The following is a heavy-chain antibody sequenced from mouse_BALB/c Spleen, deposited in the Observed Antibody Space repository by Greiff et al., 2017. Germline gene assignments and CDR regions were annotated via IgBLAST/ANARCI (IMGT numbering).Heavy chain of an antibody. V-gene: IGHV2-9*02. Sequence: VKLVESGPGLVAPSQSLSITCTVSGFSLTSYGVHWVRQPPGKGLEWLGVIWAGGSTNYNSALMSRLSISKDNSTSQVFLKMNSLQTDDTAMYYCARDWGTTATYYFDYWGQGTTLTVSS. CDR1: GFSLTSYG. D-gene: IGHD1-2*01. CDR3: ARDWGTTATYYFDY. CDR2: IWAGGST. J-gene: IGHJ2*01.